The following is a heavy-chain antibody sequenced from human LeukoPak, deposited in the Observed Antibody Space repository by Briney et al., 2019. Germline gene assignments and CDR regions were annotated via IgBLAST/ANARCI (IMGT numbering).Heavy chain of an antibody. CDR2: IKASNGGT. CDR1: GYTFTGHY. CDR3: ARESASGSWPDS. J-gene: IGHJ4*02. D-gene: IGHD6-13*01. V-gene: IGHV1-2*06. Sequence: GASVKVSCKASGYTFTGHYMHWVRQAPGQGLEWMGRIKASNGGTDYAQKFQARVTMTRDTSTTTAYMEMTWLRSDDTAVYYCARESASGSWPDSWGQGTPVTVSS.